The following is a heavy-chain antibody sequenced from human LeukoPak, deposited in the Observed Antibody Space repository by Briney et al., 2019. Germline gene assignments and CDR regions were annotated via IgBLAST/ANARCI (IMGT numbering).Heavy chain of an antibody. CDR2: IYHSGST. CDR3: ASVDDSSGYYY. Sequence: PSETLSLTCTVSGYSTSSGYYWGWIRQPPGKGLEWIGSIYHSGSTYYNPSLKSRVTISVDTSKNQFSLRLSSVTAADTAVYFCASVDDSSGYYYWGQGTLVTVSS. V-gene: IGHV4-38-2*02. CDR1: GYSTSSGYY. D-gene: IGHD3-22*01. J-gene: IGHJ4*02.